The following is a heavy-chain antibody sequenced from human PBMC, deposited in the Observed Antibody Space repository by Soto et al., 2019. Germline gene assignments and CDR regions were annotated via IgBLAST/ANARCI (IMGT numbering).Heavy chain of an antibody. Sequence: QVQLVQSGAEVKKPGSSVKVSCKASGGTFNSYAISWVRQAPGQGLEWMGGIIPISGTANYAQKFQGRVTITADESTSKGYMEVRRLRSENTARDYRGRSQGSSTSLEIHFNHYYGKDVWGQGTTVTVSS. CDR1: GGTFNSYA. V-gene: IGHV1-69*01. D-gene: IGHD2-2*01. CDR2: IIPISGTA. CDR3: GRSQGSSTSLEIHFNHYYGKDV. J-gene: IGHJ6*02.